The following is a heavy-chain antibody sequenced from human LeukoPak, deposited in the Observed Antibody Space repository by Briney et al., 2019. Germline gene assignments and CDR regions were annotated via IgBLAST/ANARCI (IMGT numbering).Heavy chain of an antibody. CDR3: ARWGRGYCSSTSCPPNFDY. D-gene: IGHD2-2*01. V-gene: IGHV4-34*01. CDR1: GGSFSGYY. CDR2: INHSGST. J-gene: IGHJ4*02. Sequence: PSETLSLTCAVYGGSFSGYYWSWIRQPPGKGLEWIGEINHSGSTNYNPSLKSRVTISVDTSKNQFSLKLSSVTAADTAVYYCARWGRGYCSSTSCPPNFDYWRQGTLVTVSS.